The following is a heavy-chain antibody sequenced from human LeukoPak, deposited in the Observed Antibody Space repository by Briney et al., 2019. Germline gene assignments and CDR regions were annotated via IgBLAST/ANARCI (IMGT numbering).Heavy chain of an antibody. J-gene: IGHJ4*02. V-gene: IGHV4-61*02. CDR2: IYTSGSP. D-gene: IGHD3-22*01. CDR3: ARERWTYYYDSRGRGFYFDY. CDR1: GGFIIIGSYY. Sequence: SQSLSPACPVAGGFIIIGSYYWSWIQEPAWKGPEWIGRIYTSGSPNYNPSLKSRVTISVDTSKNQFSLKLSSVTAADTAVYYCARERWTYYYDSRGRGFYFDYWGQGTLVTVSS.